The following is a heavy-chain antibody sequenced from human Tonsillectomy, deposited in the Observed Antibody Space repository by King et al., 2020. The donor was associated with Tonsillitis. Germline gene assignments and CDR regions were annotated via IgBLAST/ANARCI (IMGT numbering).Heavy chain of an antibody. CDR2: IYYSGNT. Sequence: LQLQESGPVLAKSSETLSLTCTVSGGSISDISYYWGWIRQPPGKGLEWIGSIYYSGNTYYNPSLKSRVTISLDTSKNQFSLKLSSVTAADTAVYYCARLFWYGYYFDYWGQGTLVTVSS. CDR3: ARLFWYGYYFDY. CDR1: GGSISDISYY. J-gene: IGHJ4*02. V-gene: IGHV4-39*07. D-gene: IGHD6-13*01.